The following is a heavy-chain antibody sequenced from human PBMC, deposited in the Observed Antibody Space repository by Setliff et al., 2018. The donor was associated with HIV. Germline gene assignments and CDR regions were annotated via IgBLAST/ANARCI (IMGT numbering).Heavy chain of an antibody. CDR2: IHHSGST. V-gene: IGHV4-34*01. J-gene: IGHJ4*02. Sequence: PSETLSLTCAVYGESFSDYYWSWIRQPPGKGLEWIGEIHHSGSTKYNPSLKSRVTILVDTPKNQLSLNVTSVTAADTAVYFCARHGGRSFDSWGQGTLVTVSS. CDR1: GESFSDYY. CDR3: ARHGGRSFDS. D-gene: IGHD2-15*01.